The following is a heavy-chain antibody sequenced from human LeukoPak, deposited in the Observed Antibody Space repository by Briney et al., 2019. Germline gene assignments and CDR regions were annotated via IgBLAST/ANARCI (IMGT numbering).Heavy chain of an antibody. CDR1: GYTFTSYY. V-gene: IGHV1-46*01. CDR2: INPSGGST. J-gene: IGHJ2*01. Sequence: ASVKVSCKASGYTFTSYYMHWVRQAPGQGLEWMGIINPSGGSTSYAQKFQGRVTMTRDTSTSTVYMELSSLRSEDTAVYYCARGPGGLNDYGDLNWYFDLWGRGTLVTVSS. D-gene: IGHD4-17*01. CDR3: ARGPGGLNDYGDLNWYFDL.